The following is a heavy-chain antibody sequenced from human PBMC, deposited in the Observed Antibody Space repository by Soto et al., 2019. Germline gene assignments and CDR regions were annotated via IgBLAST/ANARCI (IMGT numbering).Heavy chain of an antibody. CDR2: INHSGSI. V-gene: IGHV4-34*02. D-gene: IGHD1-1*01. Sequence: QVQLQQWGAGLLKPSETLSLTCAVYGGSVGGYYWSWVRQPPGKGLEWIGEINHSGSITYAPSLKSRVTMSVDTSNNQFSLRLNSVTAADTAVYYCARGEVTTGVFWGQGTQVTVSS. CDR3: ARGEVTTGVF. J-gene: IGHJ4*02. CDR1: GGSVGGYY.